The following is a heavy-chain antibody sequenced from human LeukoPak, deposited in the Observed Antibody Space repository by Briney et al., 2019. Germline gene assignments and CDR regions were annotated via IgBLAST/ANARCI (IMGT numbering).Heavy chain of an antibody. CDR3: ARDPYGGYGVFDL. CDR1: GYTFTSYG. CDR2: ISAYNGNT. J-gene: IGHJ4*02. V-gene: IGHV1-18*01. D-gene: IGHD5-12*01. Sequence: GASVELSCKASGYTFTSYGISWVRQPPGQGLEWMGWISAYNGNTNYAQKLQGRVTMTTDTSTSTAYMELRSLRSDDTAVYYCARDPYGGYGVFDLWAQGTVLTVSS.